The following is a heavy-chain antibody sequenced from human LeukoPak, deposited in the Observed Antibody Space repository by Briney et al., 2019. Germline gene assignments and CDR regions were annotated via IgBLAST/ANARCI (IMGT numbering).Heavy chain of an antibody. Sequence: PSETLSLTCTVSGGSITSGDYYWSWIRQPPGKGLEWIGYIYYSGSTYYNPSLKSRVTISVDTSKNQFSLELSSVTAADTAVYYCARVSEGEGGHNHWNYVDYWGQGTLVSVSS. D-gene: IGHD1-1*01. J-gene: IGHJ4*02. CDR3: ARVSEGEGGHNHWNYVDY. CDR1: GGSITSGDYY. CDR2: IYYSGST. V-gene: IGHV4-30-4*08.